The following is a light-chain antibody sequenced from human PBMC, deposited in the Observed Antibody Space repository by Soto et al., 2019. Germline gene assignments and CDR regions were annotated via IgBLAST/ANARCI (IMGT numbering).Light chain of an antibody. Sequence: QSVLTQPASVSGSPGQSITISCTGTSSDVGSYNLVSWYQQPPGKAPKLMIYEVNKRPSGVSNRFSSSKSGNTASLPISGLQAEDEADYYCCSFAGSSTYVFGTGTKLTVL. CDR2: EVN. CDR1: SSDVGSYNL. J-gene: IGLJ1*01. V-gene: IGLV2-23*02. CDR3: CSFAGSSTYV.